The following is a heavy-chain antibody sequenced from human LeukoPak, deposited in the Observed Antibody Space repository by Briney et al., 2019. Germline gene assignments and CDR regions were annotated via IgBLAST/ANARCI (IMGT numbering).Heavy chain of an antibody. CDR3: ARVTYGSGTYGAFDC. CDR1: GLTFSSYA. CDR2: ISGSGDNT. Sequence: GGSLRLSCAASGLTFSSYAMSWVRQAPGKGLEWVSTISGSGDNTYYADSVKGRFTISRDNSKNTLYLQMNSLRAEDTAVYYCARVTYGSGTYGAFDCWGQGTLVTVSS. J-gene: IGHJ4*02. D-gene: IGHD3-10*01. V-gene: IGHV3-23*01.